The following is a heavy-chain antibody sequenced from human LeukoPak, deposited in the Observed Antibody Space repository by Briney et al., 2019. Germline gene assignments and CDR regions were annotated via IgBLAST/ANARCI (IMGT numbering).Heavy chain of an antibody. J-gene: IGHJ6*02. CDR3: ARDDIVVVPAAIGAGPTDYGMDV. CDR1: GYTFTSYG. D-gene: IGHD2-2*01. V-gene: IGHV1-18*01. CDR2: ISAYNGNT. Sequence: GASVTVSCTASGYTFTSYGISWVRQAPGQGLEWMGWISAYNGNTNYAQKLQGRVTMTTDTSTSTAYMELRSLRSDDTAVYYCARDDIVVVPAAIGAGPTDYGMDVWGQGTTVTVSS.